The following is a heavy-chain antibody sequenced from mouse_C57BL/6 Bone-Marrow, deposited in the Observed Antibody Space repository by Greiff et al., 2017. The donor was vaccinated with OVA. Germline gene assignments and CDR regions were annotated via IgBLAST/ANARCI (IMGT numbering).Heavy chain of an antibody. CDR1: GYTFTSYG. CDR3: ARASYYSNYPWYFDV. V-gene: IGHV1-81*01. D-gene: IGHD2-5*01. Sequence: QVQLKESGAELARPGASVKLSCKASGYTFTSYGISWVKQRTGQGLEWIGEIDPRSGNTYYNEKFKGKATLTADKSSSTAYMELRSLTSEDSAVYFCARASYYSNYPWYFDVWGTGTTVTVSS. J-gene: IGHJ1*03. CDR2: IDPRSGNT.